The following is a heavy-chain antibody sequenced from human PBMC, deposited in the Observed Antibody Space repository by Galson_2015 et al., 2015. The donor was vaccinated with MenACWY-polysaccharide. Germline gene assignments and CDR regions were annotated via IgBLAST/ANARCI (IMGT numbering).Heavy chain of an antibody. CDR3: ARKGSRIVFHAFDT. V-gene: IGHV3-33*05. J-gene: IGHJ3*02. D-gene: IGHD2-15*01. Sequence: SLRLSCAASGSRFSNSGMHWVRQAPGKGLEWVAVIPCDGSKIEYADSVKGRFTISRDNSKNTVFLEMNTLGAEDTAVYYCARKGSRIVFHAFDTWGQGTMVTVSS. CDR1: GSRFSNSG. CDR2: IPCDGSKI.